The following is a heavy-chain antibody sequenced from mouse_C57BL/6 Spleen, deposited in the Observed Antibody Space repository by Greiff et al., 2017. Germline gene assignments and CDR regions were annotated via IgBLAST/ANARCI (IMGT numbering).Heavy chain of an antibody. Sequence: QVQLKESGPGLVQPSQSLSITCTVSGFSLTSYGVHWVRQSPGKGLEWLGVIWSGGSTDYNAAFISRLSISKDNSKSQVFFKMNSLQADDTAIYYCARNYDYDDAVGYFDVWGTGTTVTVSS. V-gene: IGHV2-2*01. D-gene: IGHD2-4*01. J-gene: IGHJ1*03. CDR3: ARNYDYDDAVGYFDV. CDR1: GFSLTSYG. CDR2: IWSGGST.